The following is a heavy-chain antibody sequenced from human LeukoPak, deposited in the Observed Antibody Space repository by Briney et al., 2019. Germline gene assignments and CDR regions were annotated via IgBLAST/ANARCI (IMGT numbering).Heavy chain of an antibody. D-gene: IGHD6-19*01. CDR3: ARDSAGAGQIDY. Sequence: ASVKVSCKASGYTFTSYYVQWVRHTPEQGLEWMGIINPSDGNTRYAQKFQGRVTMTRDTSTSTVYMEVSSLRSEDTAVYYCARDSAGAGQIDYWGQGTLVTVSS. V-gene: IGHV1-46*01. CDR2: INPSDGNT. J-gene: IGHJ4*02. CDR1: GYTFTSYY.